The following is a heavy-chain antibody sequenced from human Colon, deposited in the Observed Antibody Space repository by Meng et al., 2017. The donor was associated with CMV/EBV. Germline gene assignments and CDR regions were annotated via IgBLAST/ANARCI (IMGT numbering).Heavy chain of an antibody. D-gene: IGHD2-2*03. J-gene: IGHJ5*02. CDR1: YG. Sequence: YGISWVRQDPGQGLEWMGWISAYNGNTNYAQKLQGRVTMTTDTSTSTAYMELRSLRFGDTAVYYCARDNVGYCSSTSCYAYNWFDPWGQGTLVTVSS. V-gene: IGHV1-18*01. CDR2: ISAYNGNT. CDR3: ARDNVGYCSSTSCYAYNWFDP.